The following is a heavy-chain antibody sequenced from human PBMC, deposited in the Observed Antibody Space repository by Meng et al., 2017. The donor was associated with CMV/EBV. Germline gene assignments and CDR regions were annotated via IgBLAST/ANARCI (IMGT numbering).Heavy chain of an antibody. CDR2: ISGSGGST. V-gene: IGHV3-23*01. CDR3: AKDPISNLPYYFDY. D-gene: IGHD4/OR15-4a*01. CDR1: GFTFSSYA. J-gene: IGHJ4*03. Sequence: GESLKISCAASGFTFSSYAMSWVRQAPGKGLERVSAISGSGGSTYYADSVKGRFTISRDNSKNTLYLQMNSLRAEDTAVYYCAKDPISNLPYYFDYWGQGTTVTVSS.